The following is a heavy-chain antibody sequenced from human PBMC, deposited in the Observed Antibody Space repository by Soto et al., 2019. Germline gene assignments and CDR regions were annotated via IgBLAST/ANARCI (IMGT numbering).Heavy chain of an antibody. CDR1: GFTFSSYG. CDR2: ISYDGSNK. J-gene: IGHJ4*02. Sequence: QVQLVESGGGVVQPGRSLRLSYAASGFTFSSYGMHWVRQAPGKGLEWVAVISYDGSNKYYADSVKGRFTISRDNSKNTLYLQMNSLRAEDTAVYYCAKGLELLKLDDYWGQGTLVTVSS. CDR3: AKGLELLKLDDY. D-gene: IGHD1-7*01. V-gene: IGHV3-30*18.